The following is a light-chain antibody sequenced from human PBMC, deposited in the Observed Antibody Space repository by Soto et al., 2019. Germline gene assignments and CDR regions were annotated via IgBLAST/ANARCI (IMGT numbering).Light chain of an antibody. CDR2: DVN. CDR3: TSYASGSSHVV. V-gene: IGLV2-14*01. Sequence: QSALTQPASVSGSPGQSITLSCPGTSSDIGGYDYVSWYQRHPGKAPKLIIYDVNNRPSGVSNRFSGSKSGNTASLTISGLQAEDEADYYCTSYASGSSHVVFGGGTQLTVL. J-gene: IGLJ2*01. CDR1: SSDIGGYDY.